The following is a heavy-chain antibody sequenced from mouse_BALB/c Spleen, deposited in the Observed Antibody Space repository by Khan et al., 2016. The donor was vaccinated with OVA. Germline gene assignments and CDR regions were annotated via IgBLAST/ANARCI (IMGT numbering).Heavy chain of an antibody. V-gene: IGHV1S136*01. CDR3: AKSYNYDVYFDY. Sequence: EVQLQESGPDLVKPGASVRMSCKASGYTFTSYVMHWLRQKPGQGLEWIGYIYPFNDDTKYNEKFKGKTTLTSDKSSSTAYMELSSLTSADSAVYYCAKSYNYDVYFDYWGQGTPLTVAS. J-gene: IGHJ2*01. D-gene: IGHD2-12*01. CDR1: GYTFTSYV. CDR2: IYPFNDDT.